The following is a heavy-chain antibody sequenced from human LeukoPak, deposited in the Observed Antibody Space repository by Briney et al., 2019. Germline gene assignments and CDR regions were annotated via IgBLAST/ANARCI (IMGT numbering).Heavy chain of an antibody. D-gene: IGHD2-8*01. CDR2: ISGSGSDI. Sequence: GGSLRLSCVVSGFGFSDSYMTWIRQTPGKGLEWLAYISGSGSDICYADSVKGRFTISRDNAKNSLYLQMNSLRPDDTALYYCSTDPRLLIYWGHGTLVTVSS. J-gene: IGHJ4*01. CDR3: STDPRLLIY. V-gene: IGHV3-11*01. CDR1: GFGFSDSY.